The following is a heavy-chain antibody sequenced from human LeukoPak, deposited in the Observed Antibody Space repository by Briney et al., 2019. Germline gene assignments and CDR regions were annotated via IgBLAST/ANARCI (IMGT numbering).Heavy chain of an antibody. J-gene: IGHJ4*02. CDR3: ARWRAGIAVAVDY. Sequence: GRSLRLSCAASGFTFSNYGIHWVRQAPGKGLEWVALIWYDGSNKFYADSVKGRFTISRDNSKNTLYPQMNSLRAEDTAVYYCARWRAGIAVAVDYWGQGTLVTVSS. V-gene: IGHV3-33*01. D-gene: IGHD6-19*01. CDR1: GFTFSNYG. CDR2: IWYDGSNK.